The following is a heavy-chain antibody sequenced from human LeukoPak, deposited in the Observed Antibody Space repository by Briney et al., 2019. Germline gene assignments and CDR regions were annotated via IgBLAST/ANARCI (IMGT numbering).Heavy chain of an antibody. V-gene: IGHV3-21*06. CDR1: GFAFSTYT. CDR2: INSGGTTT. J-gene: IGHJ4*02. D-gene: IGHD3-22*01. CDR3: LRGDSRDF. Sequence: GGSLRLSCAACGFAFSTYTMNWARQAPGKGLEWVASINSGGTTTHYAFSVKGRFTISRDNAQNVLYLQMNGLRGDDAAVYYRLRGDSRDFWGQGTLVTVSS.